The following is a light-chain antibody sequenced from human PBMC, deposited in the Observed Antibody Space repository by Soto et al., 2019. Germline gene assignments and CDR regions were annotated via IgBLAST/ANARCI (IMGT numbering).Light chain of an antibody. CDR2: DAS. V-gene: IGKV3-11*01. J-gene: IGKJ4*01. CDR1: QSVGTY. CDR3: QQRGDWPLS. Sequence: EIVLTQSPATLSLSPGERATLSCRASQSVGTYLSWHQQRSGQAPRLLIYDASTRATGVPGRFSGSGSGTDFTLTISSLEPEDYAVYYCQQRGDWPLSFGGGTKVEIK.